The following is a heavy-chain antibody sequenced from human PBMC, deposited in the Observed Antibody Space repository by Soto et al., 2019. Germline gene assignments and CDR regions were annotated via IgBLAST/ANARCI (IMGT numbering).Heavy chain of an antibody. V-gene: IGHV6-1*01. Sequence: SQTLSLTCAISGDRVSSNSAAWNWIRQSPSRGLEWLGRTYYRSKWFNDYAVSVKSRITINPDTSKNQFSLQLNSVTPEDTAVYYCARVAAAGTGYYCYGKDVWGQGTTVTVSS. CDR3: ARVAAAGTGYYCYGKDV. CDR1: GDRVSSNSAA. D-gene: IGHD6-13*01. J-gene: IGHJ6*02. CDR2: TYYRSKWFN.